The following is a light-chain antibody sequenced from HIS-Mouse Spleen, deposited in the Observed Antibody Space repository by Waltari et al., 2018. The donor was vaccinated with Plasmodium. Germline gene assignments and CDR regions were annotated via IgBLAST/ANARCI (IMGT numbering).Light chain of an antibody. J-gene: IGLJ2*01. CDR3: SSYAGSNNLV. Sequence: QSALTQPPSASGSPGQSVTISCTGTSSDVGGYNYVSWYQQHPGKAPKLMIYEVSNRASGVPYRLCGSKSGNTSSLTVSGLQAEDEADYYCSSYAGSNNLVFGGGTKLTVL. CDR2: EVS. V-gene: IGLV2-8*01. CDR1: SSDVGGYNY.